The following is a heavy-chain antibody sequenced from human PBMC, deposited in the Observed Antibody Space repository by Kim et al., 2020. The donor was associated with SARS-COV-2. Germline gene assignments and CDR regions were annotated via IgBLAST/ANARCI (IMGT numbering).Heavy chain of an antibody. CDR2: GST. J-gene: IGHJ4*02. D-gene: IGHD3-10*01. Sequence: GSTCYEDHAKGRLNISRDNSKNTLYLQMNCLRAADTAVYYCATPYGSGTSWGQGTLVTVSS. CDR3: ATPYGSGTS. V-gene: IGHV3-23*01.